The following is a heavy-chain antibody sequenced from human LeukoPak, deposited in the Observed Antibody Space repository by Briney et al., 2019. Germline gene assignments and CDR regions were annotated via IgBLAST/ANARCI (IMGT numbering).Heavy chain of an antibody. Sequence: ASVKVSCKASGGTFSSYAISWVRQAPGQGLEWMGRIIPILGIANYAQKFQGRVTITADESTSTAYMELSSLRSEDTAVYYCARPAYPAAIGGAFDIWGQGTMVTVSS. CDR3: ARPAYPAAIGGAFDI. D-gene: IGHD2-2*01. CDR2: IIPILGIA. CDR1: GGTFSSYA. V-gene: IGHV1-69*04. J-gene: IGHJ3*02.